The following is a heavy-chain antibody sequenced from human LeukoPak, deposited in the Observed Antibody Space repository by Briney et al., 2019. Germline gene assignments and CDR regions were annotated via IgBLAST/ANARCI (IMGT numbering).Heavy chain of an antibody. Sequence: PPETLSLAGSLLGGSFGKVWLYCGWLRKPPGKRPEWIGDTFHTGKTNYNPSLRSRATISLDTSKSQFSLRLTSVTAADTAVYYCARIFDSWGQGILVTVSS. CDR2: TFHTGKT. V-gene: IGHV4-61*01. CDR1: GGSFGKVWLY. CDR3: ARIFDS. J-gene: IGHJ4*02.